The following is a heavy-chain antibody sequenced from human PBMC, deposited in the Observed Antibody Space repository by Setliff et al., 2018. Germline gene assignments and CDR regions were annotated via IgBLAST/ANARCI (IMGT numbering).Heavy chain of an antibody. J-gene: IGHJ4*02. CDR2: TYDSGST. V-gene: IGHV4-39*07. Sequence: SETLSLTCTVSGGPVTRTTTFWGWVRQTPGKGLEWIGSTYDSGSTYYNPSLNSRVTISEDTSKNQFSLKLTSVTAADAAVYYCARAAVTSGARADYFDDWGRGTLVTVSS. CDR3: ARAAVTSGARADYFDD. CDR1: GGPVTRTTTF. D-gene: IGHD4-17*01.